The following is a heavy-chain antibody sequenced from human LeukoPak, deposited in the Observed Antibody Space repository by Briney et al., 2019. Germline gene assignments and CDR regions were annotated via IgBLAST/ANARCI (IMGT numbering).Heavy chain of an antibody. CDR1: GYTSTGYY. CDR2: INPNSGGT. D-gene: IGHD2-21*02. J-gene: IGHJ4*02. CDR3: AREGNSYCGGDCYSDY. Sequence: ASVKVSCKASGYTSTGYYMHWVRQAPGQGLEWMGWINPNSGGTNYAQKFQGRVTMTRDTSISTAYMELSRLRSDDTAVYYCAREGNSYCGGDCYSDYWGQGTLVTVSS. V-gene: IGHV1-2*02.